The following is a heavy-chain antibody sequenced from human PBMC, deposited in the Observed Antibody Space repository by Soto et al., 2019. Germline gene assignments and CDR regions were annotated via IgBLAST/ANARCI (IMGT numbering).Heavy chain of an antibody. CDR2: ISSSGSTI. V-gene: IGHV3-11*01. Sequence: GGSLRLSCAASGFTFSDYYMSWIRQAPGKGLEWVSYISSSGSTIYYADSVKGRFTISRDNAKNSLYLQMNSLRAEDTAVYYCARAHPLYSSGWYLGYWGQGTLVTVSS. CDR3: ARAHPLYSSGWYLGY. CDR1: GFTFSDYY. J-gene: IGHJ4*02. D-gene: IGHD6-19*01.